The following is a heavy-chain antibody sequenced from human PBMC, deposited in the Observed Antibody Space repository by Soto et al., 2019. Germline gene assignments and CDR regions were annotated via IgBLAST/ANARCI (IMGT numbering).Heavy chain of an antibody. CDR1: GFTFSSYW. V-gene: IGHV3-74*01. CDR3: ARGPSLVCIGGICNSPAATSLVF. Sequence: GRSLRLSCAASGFTFSSYWMHCVRHPPSKGLVWVSLINNDASITSYADSVKGRFTISRDNAKNTLYLQMNSLRAEDTPVYYCARGPSLVCIGGICNSPAATSLVFWGQGPSLTV. J-gene: IGHJ4*02. D-gene: IGHD2-8*02. CDR2: INNDASIT.